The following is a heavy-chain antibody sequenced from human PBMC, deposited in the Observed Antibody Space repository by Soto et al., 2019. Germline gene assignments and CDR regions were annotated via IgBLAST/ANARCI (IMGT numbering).Heavy chain of an antibody. CDR2: IYYSGST. D-gene: IGHD5-18*01. CDR3: ACIFSGGYGYGFYYYGMDV. CDR1: GGSISSSSYY. J-gene: IGHJ6*02. Sequence: SETLSLTCTASGGSISSSSYYWGWIRQPPGKGLEWIGSIYYSGSTYYTPSLKSRVTISVDTSKNQFSLKLSSVTAADTAVYYCACIFSGGYGYGFYYYGMDVWGQGTTVT. V-gene: IGHV4-39*01.